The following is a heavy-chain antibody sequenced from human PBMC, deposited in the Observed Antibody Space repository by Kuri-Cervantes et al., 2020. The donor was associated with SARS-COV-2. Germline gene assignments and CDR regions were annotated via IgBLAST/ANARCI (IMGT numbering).Heavy chain of an antibody. J-gene: IGHJ6*02. CDR2: IDHSGST. Sequence: GSLRLSCTVSGGSISSSSYYWGWIRQPPGKGLEWIGEIDHSGSTNYNPSLKSRVTVSVDTSKNQFSLNLTSVTAADTAVYYCARDSPLERYCSSTSCYRSYYGMDVWGQGTTVTVSS. CDR1: GGSISSSSYY. V-gene: IGHV4-39*07. CDR3: ARDSPLERYCSSTSCYRSYYGMDV. D-gene: IGHD2-2*02.